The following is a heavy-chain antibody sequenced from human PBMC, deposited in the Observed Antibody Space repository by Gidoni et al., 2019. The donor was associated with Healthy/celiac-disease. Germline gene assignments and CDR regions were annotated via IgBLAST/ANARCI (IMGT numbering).Heavy chain of an antibody. D-gene: IGHD1-26*01. J-gene: IGHJ6*03. CDR1: GGTFSSYA. V-gene: IGHV1-69*01. CDR3: ASDVGATRYYYYYMDV. CDR2: IIPIFGTA. Sequence: QVQLVQSGAEVTTPGSSVKVSCQASGGTFSSYAISWVRQAPGQGLEWMGGIIPIFGTANYAQKFQGRVTITADESTSTAYMELSSLRSEDTAVYYWASDVGATRYYYYYMDVWGKGTTVTVSS.